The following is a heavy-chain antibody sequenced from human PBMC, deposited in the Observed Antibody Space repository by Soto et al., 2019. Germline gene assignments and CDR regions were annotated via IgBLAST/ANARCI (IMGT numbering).Heavy chain of an antibody. CDR2: VSGSSGSK. V-gene: IGHV3-23*01. D-gene: IGHD4-4*01. CDR3: AKAWCSVTTCYCLEN. J-gene: IGHJ4*02. CDR1: GFTFSSYA. Sequence: EVQLLAAGGGLVQPGGSLRLSCAASGFTFSSYAMSWVRQAPGKGLEWVSSVSGSSGSKSYADSVKGRFTISRDNSKSTVYLQMNSLRAEDTAVYFCAKAWCSVTTCYCLENWGQGTLVTVSS.